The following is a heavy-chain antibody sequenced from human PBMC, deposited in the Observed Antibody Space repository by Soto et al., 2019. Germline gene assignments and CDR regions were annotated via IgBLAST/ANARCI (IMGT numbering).Heavy chain of an antibody. D-gene: IGHD2-2*02. J-gene: IGHJ3*02. CDR3: ARDLNEDVMDDPEAAIDDAFDI. CDR1: GFTFSSYS. V-gene: IGHV3-21*01. CDR2: ISSSSSYI. Sequence: GGSLRLSCAASGFTFSSYSMNWVRQAPGKGLEWVSSISSSSSYIYYADSVKGRFTISRDNAKNSLYLQMNSLRAEDTAVYYCARDLNEDVMDDPEAAIDDAFDIWGQGTMVTVSS.